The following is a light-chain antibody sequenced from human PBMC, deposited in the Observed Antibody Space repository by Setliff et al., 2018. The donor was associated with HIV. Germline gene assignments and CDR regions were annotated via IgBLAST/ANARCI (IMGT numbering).Light chain of an antibody. V-gene: IGLV3-21*04. CDR1: NIGDKS. Sequence: SYELVQSPSVSVAPGKTARITCGGNNIGDKSVFWYQQKPGLAPVLVIYYDTDRPSGIPERFSGSNSGNTATLTISRVEAGDEADYSCQVWDSSSDAWVFGGGTKVT. CDR3: QVWDSSSDAWV. J-gene: IGLJ3*02. CDR2: YDT.